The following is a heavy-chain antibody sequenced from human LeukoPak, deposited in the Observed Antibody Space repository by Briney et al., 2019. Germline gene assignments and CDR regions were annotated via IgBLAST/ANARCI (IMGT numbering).Heavy chain of an antibody. Sequence: GGSLRLSCAASGFSFDDYVMSRVRQAPGKGLEWVSGLNWNCGSTGYADSVKGRFTISRDNAKNSLYLQMNSLRAEDTALYYCARDWFTRLRELSPDRAFDYWGQGTLVTVSS. J-gene: IGHJ4*02. V-gene: IGHV3-20*04. D-gene: IGHD3-16*02. CDR3: ARDWFTRLRELSPDRAFDY. CDR1: GFSFDDYV. CDR2: LNWNCGST.